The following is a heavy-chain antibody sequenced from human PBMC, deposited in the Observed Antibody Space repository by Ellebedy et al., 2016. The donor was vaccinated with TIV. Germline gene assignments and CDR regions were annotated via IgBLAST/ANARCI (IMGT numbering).Heavy chain of an antibody. J-gene: IGHJ6*02. Sequence: SQTLSLTCSIPGASVSSISAAWNWIRQSPSRGLEWLGRTYYRSKWYNDYAVSVLSRITITPATVKNHLFLQLNSVTPEDTAVYYCERENSRYNHYYYGLDVWGQGTMVTVSS. CDR2: TYYRSKWYN. CDR3: ERENSRYNHYYYGLDV. D-gene: IGHD1-14*01. CDR1: GASVSSISAA. V-gene: IGHV6-1*01.